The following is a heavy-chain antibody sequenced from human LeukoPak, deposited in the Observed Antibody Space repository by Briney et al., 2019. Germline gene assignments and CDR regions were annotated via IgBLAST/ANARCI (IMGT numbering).Heavy chain of an antibody. D-gene: IGHD5-18*01. Sequence: GGSLRLSCAASGFTVSSNYMSWVRQAPGKGLEWVSFIYSGGSTYYADSVKGRFIISRDNSKNTLYLQMNSLRAEDTAVYYCAKIYWVQLWSDYWGQGTLVTVSS. CDR2: IYSGGST. V-gene: IGHV3-66*01. J-gene: IGHJ4*02. CDR3: AKIYWVQLWSDY. CDR1: GFTVSSNY.